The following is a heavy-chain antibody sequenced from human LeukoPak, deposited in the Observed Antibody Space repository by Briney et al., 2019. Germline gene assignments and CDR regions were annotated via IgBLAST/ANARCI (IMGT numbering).Heavy chain of an antibody. CDR2: IHYSGST. CDR3: ARHLPCSSTTCYLGWFDP. Sequence: SETLSLTCTVSGGSISSSNYYWGCIRQPPGKGLEWIGSIHYSGSTYYNPSLKSRVTISLDTSKNQLSLKLSSVTAADTAVYYCARHLPCSSTTCYLGWFDPWGQGTLVTVSS. V-gene: IGHV4-39*01. J-gene: IGHJ5*02. D-gene: IGHD2-2*01. CDR1: GGSISSSNYY.